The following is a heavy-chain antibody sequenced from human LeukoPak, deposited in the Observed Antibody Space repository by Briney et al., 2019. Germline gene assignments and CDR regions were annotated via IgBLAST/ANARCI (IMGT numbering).Heavy chain of an antibody. D-gene: IGHD4-17*01. CDR3: ARADYGDYGRFDY. V-gene: IGHV4-39*07. J-gene: IGHJ4*02. CDR2: IYYSGST. CDR1: GGSISSSSYY. Sequence: SETLSLTCTVSGGSISSSSYYWGWIRQPPGKGLEWIGSIYYSGSTYYNPSLKSRVTISVDTSKNQFSLKLSSVTAADTAVYYCARADYGDYGRFDYWGQGTLVTVSS.